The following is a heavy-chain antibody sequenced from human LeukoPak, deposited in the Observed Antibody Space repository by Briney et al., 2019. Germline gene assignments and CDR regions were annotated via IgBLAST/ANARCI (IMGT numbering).Heavy chain of an antibody. D-gene: IGHD3-10*01. Sequence: GGSLRLSCAASGFTFSSYAMHWVRQAPGKGLEWVAVISYDGSNKYYADSVKGRFTISRDNSKNTLYLQMNSLRAEDTAVYYCAKDRIYGSGSPDHYMDVWGKGTTVTVSS. CDR1: GFTFSSYA. CDR3: AKDRIYGSGSPDHYMDV. CDR2: ISYDGSNK. V-gene: IGHV3-30*04. J-gene: IGHJ6*03.